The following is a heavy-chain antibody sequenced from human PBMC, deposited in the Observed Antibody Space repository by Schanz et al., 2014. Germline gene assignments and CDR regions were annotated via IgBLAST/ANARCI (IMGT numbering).Heavy chain of an antibody. D-gene: IGHD2-21*02. J-gene: IGHJ2*01. CDR3: AKDLGVDCGGGCFNWYFDL. CDR2: VSSRSDEI. CDR1: GFTFSSYA. Sequence: EVQLLESGGGLVQPGGSLRLSCAASGFTFSSYAMTWVRQAPGKGLEWVAAVSSRSDEIKYADSVRGRFTISRDNSRSTMYLQMNSLRAEDTAVYFCAKDLGVDCGGGCFNWYFDLWGRGTLXTVSS. V-gene: IGHV3-23*05.